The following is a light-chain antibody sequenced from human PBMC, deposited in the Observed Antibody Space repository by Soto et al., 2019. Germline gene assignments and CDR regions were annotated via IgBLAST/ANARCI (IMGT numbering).Light chain of an antibody. J-gene: IGKJ1*01. Sequence: DIQMTQSPRFLSASVGDRVTITCRASQNIRTYLTWYQQKPGQGPTVLIYAASTLQRGVPSRFSGSTTGTDFTLTITGLQPEDSATYYCQQTLSVPRTFGLGTKVEIK. V-gene: IGKV1-39*01. CDR1: QNIRTY. CDR2: AAS. CDR3: QQTLSVPRT.